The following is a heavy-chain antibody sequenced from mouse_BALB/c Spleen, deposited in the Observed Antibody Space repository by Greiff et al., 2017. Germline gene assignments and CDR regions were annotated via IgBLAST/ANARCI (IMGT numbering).Heavy chain of an antibody. D-gene: IGHD2-14*01. CDR2: ISSGSSTI. V-gene: IGHV5-17*02. J-gene: IGHJ3*01. CDR1: GFTFSSFG. CDR3: ARSDRYDAVFAY. Sequence: EVQGVESGGGLVQPGGSRKLSCAASGFTFSSFGMHWVRQAPEKGLEWVAYISSGSSTIYYADTVKGRFTISRDNPKNTLFLQMTSLRSEDTAMYYGARSDRYDAVFAYWGQGTLVTVSA.